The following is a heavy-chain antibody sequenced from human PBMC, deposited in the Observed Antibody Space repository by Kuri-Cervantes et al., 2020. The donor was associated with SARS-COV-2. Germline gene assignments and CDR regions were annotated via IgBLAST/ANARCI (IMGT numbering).Heavy chain of an antibody. CDR3: ARRRIAVAGAEGAYFDY. Sequence: SVKVSCKASGGTFSSYAISWVRQAPGQGLEWMGGIIPIFGTANYAQKFQGRVTITADESTSTAYMELSSLRSEDTAVYYCARRRIAVAGAEGAYFDYWGQGTLVTVSS. V-gene: IGHV1-69*13. D-gene: IGHD6-19*01. J-gene: IGHJ4*02. CDR1: GGTFSSYA. CDR2: IIPIFGTA.